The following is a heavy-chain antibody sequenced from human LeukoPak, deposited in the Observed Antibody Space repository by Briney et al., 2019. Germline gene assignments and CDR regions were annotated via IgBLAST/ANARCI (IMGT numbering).Heavy chain of an antibody. CDR3: ARDLPWYYYDSSGYYFFDY. V-gene: IGHV1-2*02. D-gene: IGHD3-22*01. J-gene: IGHJ4*02. Sequence: ASVKVSCKASGYTFTGYYMHWVRQAPGQGLEWIGWINPNSGGTNYAQKFQGRVTMTRDTSISTAYMELSRLRSDDTAVYYCARDLPWYYYDSSGYYFFDYWGQGTLVTVSS. CDR1: GYTFTGYY. CDR2: INPNSGGT.